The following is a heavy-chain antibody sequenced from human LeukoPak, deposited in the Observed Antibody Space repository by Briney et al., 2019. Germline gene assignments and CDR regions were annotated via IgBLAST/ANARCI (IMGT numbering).Heavy chain of an antibody. CDR3: AKGHYDILTGYYHY. J-gene: IGHJ4*02. D-gene: IGHD3-9*01. Sequence: PGGSLRLSCAASGFTFDDYAMHWVRQAPGKGLEWVSGISWNSGSIGYADSVKGRFTISRDNAKNSLYLQMNSLRAEDTALYYCAKGHYDILTGYYHYWGQGTLVTVSS. V-gene: IGHV3-9*01. CDR2: ISWNSGSI. CDR1: GFTFDDYA.